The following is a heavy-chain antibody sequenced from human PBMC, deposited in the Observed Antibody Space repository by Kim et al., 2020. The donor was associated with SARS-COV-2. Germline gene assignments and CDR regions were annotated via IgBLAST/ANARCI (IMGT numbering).Heavy chain of an antibody. Sequence: YYTPSLKSRVTIAVVTSKNQFSLKLSSVTAADTAVYYCARQTIAVAETDYWGQGTLVTVSS. J-gene: IGHJ4*02. V-gene: IGHV4-39*01. D-gene: IGHD6-19*01. CDR3: ARQTIAVAETDY.